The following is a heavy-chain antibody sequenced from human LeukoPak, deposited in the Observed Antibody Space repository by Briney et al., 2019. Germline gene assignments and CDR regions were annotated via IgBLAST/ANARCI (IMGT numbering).Heavy chain of an antibody. J-gene: IGHJ4*02. Sequence: GGSLRLSCAASGFTFSSYGMHWVRQAPGKGLEWVAVISYDGSNKYYADSVKGRFTISRDNSKNTAYLQMNRLRAEDTAVDYCGKDDGSGWVNYWGQGTPVTVSS. CDR3: GKDDGSGWVNY. V-gene: IGHV3-30*18. CDR2: ISYDGSNK. CDR1: GFTFSSYG. D-gene: IGHD6-19*01.